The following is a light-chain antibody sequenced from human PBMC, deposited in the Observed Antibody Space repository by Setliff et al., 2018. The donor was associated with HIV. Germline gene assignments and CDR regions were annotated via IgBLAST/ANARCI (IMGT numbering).Light chain of an antibody. CDR2: DVT. CDR3: SSYAGSYTSLFV. V-gene: IGLV2-11*01. J-gene: IGLJ1*01. Sequence: ALAQPRSVSGSPGQSVTIPCTGTSSDVGNYNYVSWYQQHPGKAPKLMIYDVTKRPSGVPDRFSGSKSGNTASLTISGLQAEDEADYYCSSYAGSYTSLFVFGTGTKVTVL. CDR1: SSDVGNYNY.